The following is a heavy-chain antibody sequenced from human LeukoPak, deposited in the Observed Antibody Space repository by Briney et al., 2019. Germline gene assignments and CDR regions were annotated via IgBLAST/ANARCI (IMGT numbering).Heavy chain of an antibody. CDR1: GGSMSSGGYS. J-gene: IGHJ3*02. CDR2: IYHSGST. CDR3: ARDKPGIDAFDI. V-gene: IGHV4-30-2*01. Sequence: SETLSLTCAVSGGSMSSGGYSWSWIRQPPGKGLEWIGYIYHSGSTYYNPSLKSRVTISVDRSKNQFSLKLSSVTAADTAVYYCARDKPGIDAFDIWGQGTMVTVSS. D-gene: IGHD1-14*01.